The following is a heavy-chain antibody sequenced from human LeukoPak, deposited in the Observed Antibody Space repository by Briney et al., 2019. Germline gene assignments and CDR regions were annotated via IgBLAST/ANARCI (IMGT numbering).Heavy chain of an antibody. Sequence: KTSETLSLTCAVYGGSFSGYYWSWIRQPPGKGLEWIGEINHSGSTNYNPSLKSRVTISVDTSKNQFSLKLSSVTAADTAVYYCATPGGDYSKYYYYGMDVWGQGTTVTVSS. CDR2: INHSGST. V-gene: IGHV4-34*01. CDR1: GGSFSGYY. J-gene: IGHJ6*02. D-gene: IGHD4-11*01. CDR3: ATPGGDYSKYYYYGMDV.